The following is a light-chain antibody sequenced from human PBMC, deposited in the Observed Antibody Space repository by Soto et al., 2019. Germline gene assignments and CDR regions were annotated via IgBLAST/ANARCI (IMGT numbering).Light chain of an antibody. J-gene: IGKJ5*01. CDR3: QQYYNYPNT. CDR1: QGVSSY. Sequence: AIRMTQYPSSLSASTGDRVTITCRSSQGVSSYVAWYQQKPGKAPKLLLYAASTLQSGVPSRFSGSGSGTDFTLTISCLQSEDIATYYCQQYYNYPNTFGQGTRLEI. V-gene: IGKV1-8*01. CDR2: AAS.